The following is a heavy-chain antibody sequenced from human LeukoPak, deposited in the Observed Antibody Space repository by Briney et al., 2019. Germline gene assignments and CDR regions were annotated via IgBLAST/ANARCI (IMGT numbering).Heavy chain of an antibody. CDR1: GSSFTSYW. Sequence: GESLQISCKGSGSSFTSYWISWVRQMPGKGLEWMGRIDPSDSYTNYSPSFQGHVTISADKSISTAYLQWSSLKASDTAMYYCARHADYYDSSGYRNWFDPWGQGTLVTVSS. J-gene: IGHJ5*02. V-gene: IGHV5-10-1*01. CDR2: IDPSDSYT. D-gene: IGHD3-22*01. CDR3: ARHADYYDSSGYRNWFDP.